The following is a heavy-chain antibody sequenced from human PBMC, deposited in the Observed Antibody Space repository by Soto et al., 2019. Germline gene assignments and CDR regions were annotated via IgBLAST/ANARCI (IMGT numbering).Heavy chain of an antibody. Sequence: EVQLVESGGGLVQPGGSLRLSCAASGITFIYAWMDWVRQAPGKRLEWVGRIKSQASGGTIDYAAPVKGRFTISRDDSKNTVYLQMDSLKTEDTAVYYCTHLLSLAHPYSYLWGQGTQVTVSS. J-gene: IGHJ4*02. CDR2: IKSQASGGTI. CDR3: THLLSLAHPYSYL. D-gene: IGHD2-21*01. V-gene: IGHV3-15*07. CDR1: GITFIYAW.